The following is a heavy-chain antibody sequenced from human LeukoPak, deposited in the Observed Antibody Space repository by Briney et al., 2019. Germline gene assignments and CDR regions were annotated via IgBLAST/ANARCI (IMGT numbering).Heavy chain of an antibody. Sequence: GGSLRLSCAASGFTFSSYAMSWIRQAPGKGLEWVSCISSSGSTIYYADSVKGRFTISRDNAKNSLYLQMNSLRAEDTAVYYCARDPLGYSYGQSDYWGQGTLVTVSS. CDR2: ISSSGSTI. V-gene: IGHV3-11*01. CDR1: GFTFSSYA. D-gene: IGHD5-18*01. CDR3: ARDPLGYSYGQSDY. J-gene: IGHJ4*02.